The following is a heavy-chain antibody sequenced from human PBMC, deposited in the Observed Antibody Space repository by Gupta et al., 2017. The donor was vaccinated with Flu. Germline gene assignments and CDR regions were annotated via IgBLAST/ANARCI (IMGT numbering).Heavy chain of an antibody. CDR2: IYSTGSA. V-gene: IGHV4-4*07. CDR1: GGSIISCY. D-gene: IGHD3-10*01. Sequence: QVQLQNSGPGLVKPSETLPLICAVPGGSIISCYWRCIRQPAGKGLGWIGRIYSTGSADYNPSLKSRVSRSVDTSKNQFSLKLSSVTAADTAVYYCARDPHYGSGTDGLDVWGQGTTVIVSS. J-gene: IGHJ6*02. CDR3: ARDPHYGSGTDGLDV.